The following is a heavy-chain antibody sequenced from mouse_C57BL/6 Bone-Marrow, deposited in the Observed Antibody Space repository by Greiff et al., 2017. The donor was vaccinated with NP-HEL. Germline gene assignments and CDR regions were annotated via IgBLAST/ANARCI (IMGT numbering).Heavy chain of an antibody. D-gene: IGHD4-1*01. CDR1: GYTFTSYG. Sequence: VQLQESGAELARPGASVKLSCKASGYTFTSYGISWVKQRTGQGLEWIGEIYPRSGNTYYNEKFKGKATLTADKSSSTAYMELRSLTSEDSAVYFCARGGLGPWFADWGQGTLVTVSA. J-gene: IGHJ3*01. CDR3: ARGGLGPWFAD. V-gene: IGHV1-81*01. CDR2: IYPRSGNT.